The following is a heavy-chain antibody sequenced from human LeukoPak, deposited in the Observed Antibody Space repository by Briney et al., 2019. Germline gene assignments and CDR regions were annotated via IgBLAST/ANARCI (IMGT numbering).Heavy chain of an antibody. CDR3: ARDTSYNLNWFDP. V-gene: IGHV1-18*01. CDR1: GYTFTSYG. J-gene: IGHJ5*02. D-gene: IGHD5-24*01. CDR2: ISAYNGNT. Sequence: ASVKVSCKASGYTFTSYGISWVRQAPGQGLEWMGWISAYNGNTNYAQKLQGRVTMTRDTSISTAYMELSRLRSDDTAVYYCARDTSYNLNWFDPWGQGTLVTVSS.